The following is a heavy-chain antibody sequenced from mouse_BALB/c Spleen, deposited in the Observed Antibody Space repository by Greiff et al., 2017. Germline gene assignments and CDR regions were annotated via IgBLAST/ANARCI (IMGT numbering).Heavy chain of an antibody. J-gene: IGHJ3*01. CDR1: GFAFSSYD. D-gene: IGHD1-1*01. CDR3: ASDYCGSSYPFAY. CDR2: ISSGGGST. Sequence: EVQLVESGGGLVKPGGSLKLSCAASGFAFSSYDMSWVRQTPEKRLEWVAYISSGGGSTYYPDTVKGRFTISRDNAKNTLYLQMSSLKSEDTAMYYCASDYCGSSYPFAYWGQGTLVTVSA. V-gene: IGHV5-12-1*01.